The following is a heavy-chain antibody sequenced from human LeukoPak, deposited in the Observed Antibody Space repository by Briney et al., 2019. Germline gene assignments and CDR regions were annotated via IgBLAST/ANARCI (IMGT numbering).Heavy chain of an antibody. CDR2: IYYSGTT. CDR3: ARQISDYYYYYIDV. D-gene: IGHD3-10*01. Sequence: SETLSLTCTVSGGSISNSHNYWGWLGQAPGKGLECIGNIYYSGTTYYNPSLESRATISEDTSNNPFTLTLRSVTAADTAVYYCARQISDYYYYYIDVWGKGTTVTVSS. V-gene: IGHV4-39*01. CDR1: GGSISNSHNY. J-gene: IGHJ6*03.